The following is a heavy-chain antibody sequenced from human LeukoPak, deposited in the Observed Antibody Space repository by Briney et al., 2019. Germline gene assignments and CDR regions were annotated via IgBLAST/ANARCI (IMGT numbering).Heavy chain of an antibody. CDR1: GGSISSSSYY. J-gene: IGHJ4*02. Sequence: PSETLSLTCTVSGGSISSSSYYWGWICQPPGKGLEWVGTIYYTGSTYYNPSLKSRVTISVDTSKNQCSLKLSSVTAADTAVYYCARRRGWYPVDYWGQGTLVTVSS. V-gene: IGHV4-39*01. CDR2: IYYTGST. D-gene: IGHD6-19*01. CDR3: ARRRGWYPVDY.